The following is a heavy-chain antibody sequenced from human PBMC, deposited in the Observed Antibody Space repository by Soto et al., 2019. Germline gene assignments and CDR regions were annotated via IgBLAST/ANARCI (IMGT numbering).Heavy chain of an antibody. V-gene: IGHV4-59*01. J-gene: IGHJ4*02. CDR3: ARSGWDWDRSGYPRLSIVFAS. CDR1: GGPISSNY. Sequence: PSETLSLPCTVSGGPISSNYWNWTRQSPGKGLEWIGYVYYSGSTHYNPSLKSRASMSVDMSKNHFSLKLSCVNAADNAVYYYARSGWDWDRSGYPRLSIVFASWGKGGLVTVSS. CDR2: VYYSGST. D-gene: IGHD3-22*01.